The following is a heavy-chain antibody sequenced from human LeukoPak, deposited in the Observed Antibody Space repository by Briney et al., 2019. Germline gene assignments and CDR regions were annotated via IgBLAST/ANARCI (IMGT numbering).Heavy chain of an antibody. CDR3: TLDGRIGDPSFSFDY. CDR2: IRTKGNSYAT. D-gene: IGHD2-21*02. V-gene: IGHV3-73*01. Sequence: PGGSLRLXCAASGFTFSGSAVHWVRQASGKGLEWVGRIRTKGNSYATAYDASVKGRFTISRDDSKNTAYLQMNSLKTEDTAVYYCTLDGRIGDPSFSFDYWGRGTLVTVSS. CDR1: GFTFSGSA. J-gene: IGHJ4*02.